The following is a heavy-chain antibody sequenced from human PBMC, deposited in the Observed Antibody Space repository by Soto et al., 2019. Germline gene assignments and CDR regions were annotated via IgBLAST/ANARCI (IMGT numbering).Heavy chain of an antibody. J-gene: IGHJ4*02. V-gene: IGHV1-69*05. CDR3: ARESMGSFWSYDILTGTILDY. Sequence: ASVKVSCKASGGTFSSYAISWVRQAPGQGLEWMGWIIPIFGTANYAQKFQGRVTMTTDASTSTAYMELSSLRSDDTAVYYCARESMGSFWSYDILTGTILDYWGQGTLVTVSS. D-gene: IGHD3-9*01. CDR2: IIPIFGTA. CDR1: GGTFSSYA.